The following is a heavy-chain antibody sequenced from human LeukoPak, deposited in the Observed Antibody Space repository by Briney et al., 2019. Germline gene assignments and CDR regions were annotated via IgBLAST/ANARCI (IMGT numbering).Heavy chain of an antibody. CDR3: ASGPYSSSWYNWFDP. CDR1: GGTFSSYA. CDR2: IIPIFGTA. Sequence: GASVKVSCKASGGTFSSYAISWVRQAPGQGLEWMGGIIPIFGTANYAQKFQGRVTITTDESTSTAYMELSSLRSEDTAVYYCASGPYSSSWYNWFDPWGQGTLSPSPQ. J-gene: IGHJ5*02. V-gene: IGHV1-69*05. D-gene: IGHD6-13*01.